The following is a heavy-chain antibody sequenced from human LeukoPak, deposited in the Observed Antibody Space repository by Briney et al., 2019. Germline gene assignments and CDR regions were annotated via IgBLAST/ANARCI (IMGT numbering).Heavy chain of an antibody. Sequence: GGSLRLSCAASGFTVSSNYMSWVRQAPGKGLEWVSVIYSGGCTYYADSVKGRFTISRDNSKNTLYLQMNSLRAEDTAVYYCARADYYYDSSGYYVPFDYWGQGTLVTVSS. CDR2: IYSGGCT. CDR1: GFTVSSNY. V-gene: IGHV3-53*01. J-gene: IGHJ4*02. D-gene: IGHD3-22*01. CDR3: ARADYYYDSSGYYVPFDY.